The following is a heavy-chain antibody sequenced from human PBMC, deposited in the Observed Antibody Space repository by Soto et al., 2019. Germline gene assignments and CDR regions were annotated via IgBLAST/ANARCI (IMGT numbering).Heavy chain of an antibody. J-gene: IGHJ5*02. CDR3: ATATSDSSGHHYIHH. V-gene: IGHV3-72*01. Sequence: GGSLRLSCAASGFTFSDHYMDWVRQAPGKGLEWVGRTRHKTRSYTTEYAASVKGRFTISRDDSKNSLYLQMNSLKTEDTAVYYCATATSDSSGHHYIHHWGQGTLVTVSS. CDR1: GFTFSDHY. D-gene: IGHD3-22*01. CDR2: TRHKTRSYTT.